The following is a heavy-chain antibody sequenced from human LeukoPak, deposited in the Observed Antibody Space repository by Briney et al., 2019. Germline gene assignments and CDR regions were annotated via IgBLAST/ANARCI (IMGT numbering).Heavy chain of an antibody. Sequence: GGSLRLSCAASGFTFSSYGMHWVRQAPGKGLEWVAVISYDGSNKYYADSVKGRFTISRDNSKNTLYLQMNSLRAEDTAVYYCAKDGNRTSHFLWGQGTLVTVSS. CDR1: GFTFSSYG. J-gene: IGHJ4*02. D-gene: IGHD2-2*01. V-gene: IGHV3-30*18. CDR2: ISYDGSNK. CDR3: AKDGNRTSHFL.